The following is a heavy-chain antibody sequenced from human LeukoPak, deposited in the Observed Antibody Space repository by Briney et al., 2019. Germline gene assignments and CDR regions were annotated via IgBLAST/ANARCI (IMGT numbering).Heavy chain of an antibody. CDR2: IYPGDSDT. CDR1: GYSFTSYW. Sequence: GESLKISCKASGYSFTSYWVAWVRQMPGKGLEWMGIIYPGDSDTRYSPSFQGQVTVSADRSINTAYLQWSILRASDTAMYYCARRQYFDIWGQGTMVTVSS. CDR3: ARRQYFDI. J-gene: IGHJ3*02. V-gene: IGHV5-51*01.